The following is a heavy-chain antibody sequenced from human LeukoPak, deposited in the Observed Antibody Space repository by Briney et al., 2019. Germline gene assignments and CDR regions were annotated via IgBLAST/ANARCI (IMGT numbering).Heavy chain of an antibody. V-gene: IGHV4-38-2*02. D-gene: IGHD2-2*01. Sequence: ASETLSLTCGVSGYSISSGYQWAWIRQSAGKGLEWIGSIYHSGSAHYNPSVKSRVTISVETSKNQFSLNMYSVTAADTAVYYCARDPRWLTPDCTSTSCYENYFDPWGQGTLVTVSS. CDR3: ARDPRWLTPDCTSTSCYENYFDP. J-gene: IGHJ5*02. CDR1: GYSISSGYQ. CDR2: IYHSGSA.